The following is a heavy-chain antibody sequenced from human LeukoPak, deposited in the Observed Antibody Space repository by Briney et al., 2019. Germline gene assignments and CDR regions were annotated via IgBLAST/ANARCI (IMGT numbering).Heavy chain of an antibody. D-gene: IGHD4-17*01. Sequence: GGSLRLSCAASGFSFIRYGMHWVRQAPGKGLEWVGVMSDDGRNKKYADSVKGRFTISRDNSKDTLYLQMNSLRDEDTAVYYCAKRPSDYGDYVTYFDYWGQGTLVTVSS. J-gene: IGHJ4*02. V-gene: IGHV3-30*18. CDR2: MSDDGRNK. CDR3: AKRPSDYGDYVTYFDY. CDR1: GFSFIRYG.